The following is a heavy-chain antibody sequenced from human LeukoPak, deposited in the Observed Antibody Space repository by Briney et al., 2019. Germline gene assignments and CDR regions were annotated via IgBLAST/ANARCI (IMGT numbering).Heavy chain of an antibody. CDR3: ARTLPTTVVTPSDAFDI. J-gene: IGHJ3*02. V-gene: IGHV4-28*01. CDR2: IYHSGNT. Sequence: SETLSLTCIVSDYSISSINWWGWVRQPAGKGLEWIGNIYHSGNTYYNPSLKSRVTISVDTSKNHFSLKLRSVTAVDTAVYYCARTLPTTVVTPSDAFDIWGQGTMVTVSS. CDR1: DYSISSINW. D-gene: IGHD4-23*01.